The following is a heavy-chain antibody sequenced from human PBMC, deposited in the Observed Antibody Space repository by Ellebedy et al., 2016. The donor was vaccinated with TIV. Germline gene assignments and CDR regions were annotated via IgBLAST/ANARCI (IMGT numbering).Heavy chain of an antibody. CDR3: ARVGRSPHNWSFDY. D-gene: IGHD5-24*01. J-gene: IGHJ4*02. Sequence: GESLKISCATSGFSFSDYWLAWVRQAPGKGLEWVANIREDGGDKYYLDSVKGRFTISRDDAETTTFLQMNSLRAEETALYFGARVGRSPHNWSFDYWGQGTLVTVSS. V-gene: IGHV3-7*01. CDR1: GFSFSDYW. CDR2: IREDGGDK.